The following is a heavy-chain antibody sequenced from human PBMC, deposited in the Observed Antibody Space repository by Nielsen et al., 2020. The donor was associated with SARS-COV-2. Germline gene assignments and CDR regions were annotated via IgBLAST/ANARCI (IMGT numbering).Heavy chain of an antibody. D-gene: IGHD3-22*01. J-gene: IGHJ4*02. V-gene: IGHV5-10-1*01. Sequence: GESLKISCKGSGYNFTSYWISWVRQMPGKGLEWMGRIDPSNSYTNYSPSFQGHVTISADKSISTAYLQWSSLKASDTAMYYCARPPDDYDSSGVDYWGQGTLVTVSS. CDR3: ARPPDDYDSSGVDY. CDR2: IDPSNSYT. CDR1: GYNFTSYW.